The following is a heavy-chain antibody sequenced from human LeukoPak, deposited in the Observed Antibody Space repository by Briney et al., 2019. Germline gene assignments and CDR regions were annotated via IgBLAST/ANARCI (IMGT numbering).Heavy chain of an antibody. Sequence: PRGSLRLSCAASGSTFSSYWMHWVRQAPGKGLVWVSRINSDGSSTSYADSVKGRFTISRDNAKNTLYLQMNSLRAEDTAVYYCARDWGTYGMDVWGQGTTVTVSS. V-gene: IGHV3-74*01. J-gene: IGHJ6*02. CDR1: GSTFSSYW. CDR3: ARDWGTYGMDV. CDR2: INSDGSST. D-gene: IGHD3-16*01.